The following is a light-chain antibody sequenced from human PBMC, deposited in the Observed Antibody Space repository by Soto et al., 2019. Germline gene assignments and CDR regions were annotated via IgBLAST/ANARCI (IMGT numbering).Light chain of an antibody. J-gene: IGKJ1*01. Sequence: EIVLTQSPGTLSLSPGEIATPSCRASENVRTFVDWYQQKPGQAPRILIYGASNRATDIPARCSGSGSGTDFTLTISRLEPEDFAVYYCQQYGSSGTLGQGTKVDI. CDR3: QQYGSSGT. CDR2: GAS. CDR1: ENVRTF. V-gene: IGKV3-20*01.